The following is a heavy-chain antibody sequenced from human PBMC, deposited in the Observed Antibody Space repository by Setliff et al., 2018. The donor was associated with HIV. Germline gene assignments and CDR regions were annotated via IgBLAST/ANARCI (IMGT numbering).Heavy chain of an antibody. D-gene: IGHD6-13*01. CDR1: GGSISSYY. CDR2: IYYSGST. Sequence: SSETLSLTCTVSGGSISSYYWSWIRQPPGKGLEWIGYIYYSGSTNYNPSPKSRVTISVDTSKNQFSLKLSSVTAADTAAYYCARGSSWQYYYYYYMDVWGKGTTVTVSS. J-gene: IGHJ6*03. CDR3: ARGSSWQYYYYYYMDV. V-gene: IGHV4-59*01.